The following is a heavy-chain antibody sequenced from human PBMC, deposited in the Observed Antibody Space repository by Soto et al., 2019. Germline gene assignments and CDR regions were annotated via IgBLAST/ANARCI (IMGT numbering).Heavy chain of an antibody. CDR3: AREALYGDYVPPTDY. CDR1: GYTFTSYG. D-gene: IGHD4-17*01. CDR2: ISAYNSNT. J-gene: IGHJ4*02. V-gene: IGHV1-18*01. Sequence: QVQLVQSGAEVKKPGASVKVSCKASGYTFTSYGISWVRQAPGQGLEWMGWISAYNSNTNYAQKLQGRVTMTTDTSTSTAYMELRSLRSDDTAVYYCAREALYGDYVPPTDYWGQGTLVTVSS.